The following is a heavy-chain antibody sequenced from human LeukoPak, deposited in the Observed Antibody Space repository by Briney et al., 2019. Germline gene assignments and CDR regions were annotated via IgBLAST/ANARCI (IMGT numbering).Heavy chain of an antibody. CDR2: IYYSGST. CDR3: ARTTEAHSWRTRYYDYYMDV. V-gene: IGHV4-61*01. Sequence: SETLSLTCTVSGGSISISSYYWSWIRQPPGKGLEWIGYIYYSGSTNYNPSLKSRVTISVDTSKNQFSLKLSSVTAADTAVYYCARTTEAHSWRTRYYDYYMDVWGKGTTVTVSS. CDR1: GGSISISSYY. J-gene: IGHJ6*03. D-gene: IGHD6-13*01.